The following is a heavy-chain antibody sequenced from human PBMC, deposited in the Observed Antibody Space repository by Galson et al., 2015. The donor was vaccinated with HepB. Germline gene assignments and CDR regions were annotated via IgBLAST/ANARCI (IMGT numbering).Heavy chain of an antibody. CDR2: IGGSGTRT. CDR1: GFPFATYA. J-gene: IGHJ4*02. Sequence: SLRLSCAASGFPFATYAMSWVRQAPGKELEWVSAIGGSGTRTHYSDSVKGRFTISRDNSKNTLYLQMNSLRAEDTAVYFCAKEKTSAGFFDYWGQGALVTVSS. CDR3: AKEKTSAGFFDY. V-gene: IGHV3-23*01.